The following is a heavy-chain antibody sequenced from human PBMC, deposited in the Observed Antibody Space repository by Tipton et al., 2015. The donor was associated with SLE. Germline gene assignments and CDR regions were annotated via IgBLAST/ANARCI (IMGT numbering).Heavy chain of an antibody. D-gene: IGHD3-10*01. V-gene: IGHV3-21*01. CDR2: ISSSSSYR. Sequence: GSLRLSCAASGFTFNNYNMNWVRQAPGTGLEWVSSISSSSSYRYYADSVKGRFTLSRDNAKNSLYLQMNSLRVEDTAVYYCARGGWYREVWGQGTLVTVSS. CDR1: GFTFNNYN. J-gene: IGHJ4*02. CDR3: ARGGWYREV.